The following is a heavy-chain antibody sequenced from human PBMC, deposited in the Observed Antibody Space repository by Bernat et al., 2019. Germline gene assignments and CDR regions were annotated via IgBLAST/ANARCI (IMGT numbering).Heavy chain of an antibody. Sequence: QVQLVQSGAEVKKPGASVKVSCKASGYTFTGYYMHWVRQAPGQGLEWMGWINPNSGGTNYEQKLQSRVTMTRDTSISTAYMELSRLRSDDTAVYYCAGGSAGSLYYGILTGYWPDYWGQGTLVTVSS. CDR1: GYTFTGYY. CDR3: AGGSAGSLYYGILTGYWPDY. J-gene: IGHJ4*02. D-gene: IGHD3-9*01. V-gene: IGHV1-2*02. CDR2: INPNSGGT.